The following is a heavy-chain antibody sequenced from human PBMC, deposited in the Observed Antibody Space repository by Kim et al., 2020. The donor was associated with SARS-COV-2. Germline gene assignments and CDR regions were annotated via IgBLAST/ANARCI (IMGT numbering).Heavy chain of an antibody. CDR1: GFTFSSYS. D-gene: IGHD2-15*01. Sequence: GGSLRLSCAASGFTFSSYSMNWVRQAPGKGLEWVSSISSSSSYIYYADSVKGRFTISRDNAKNSLYLQMNSLRAEDTAVYYCARYCSGGSCYSDYWGQGTPVTVSS. CDR2: ISSSSSYI. CDR3: ARYCSGGSCYSDY. J-gene: IGHJ4*02. V-gene: IGHV3-21*01.